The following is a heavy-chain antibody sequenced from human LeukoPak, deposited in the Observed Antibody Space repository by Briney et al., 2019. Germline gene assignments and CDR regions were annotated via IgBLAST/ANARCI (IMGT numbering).Heavy chain of an antibody. CDR3: ARDYTTVTTQGNCRFDP. CDR2: ISAYNGNT. Sequence: ASVKVSCKASGYTFTSYGISWVRQAPGQGLEWMGWISAYNGNTNYAQKLQGRVTMTTDTSTSTAYMELRSLRSDDTAVYYCARDYTTVTTQGNCRFDPWGQGTLVTVSS. D-gene: IGHD4-17*01. CDR1: GYTFTSYG. V-gene: IGHV1-18*01. J-gene: IGHJ5*02.